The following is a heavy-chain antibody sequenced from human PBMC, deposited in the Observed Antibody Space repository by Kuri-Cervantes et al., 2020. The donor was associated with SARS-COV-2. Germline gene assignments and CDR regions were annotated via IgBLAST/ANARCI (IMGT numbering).Heavy chain of an antibody. CDR1: GFTFSSYG. Sequence: GGSLRLSCAASGFTFSSYGMHWVRQAPGKGLEWVAFIRYDGSNKYYADSVKGRFTISRDNSKNTLYLQMNSLRAEDTAVYYCAKVRGIQLWVDAFDIWGQGTMVTVSS. CDR3: AKVRGIQLWVDAFDI. CDR2: IRYDGSNK. J-gene: IGHJ3*02. D-gene: IGHD5-18*01. V-gene: IGHV3-30*02.